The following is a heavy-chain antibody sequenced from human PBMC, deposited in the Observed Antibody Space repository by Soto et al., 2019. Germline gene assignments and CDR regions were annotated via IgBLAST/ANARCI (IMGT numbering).Heavy chain of an antibody. CDR2: IYYSGST. Sequence: SETLSLTCTVSGGSISSYYWSWIRQPPGKGLEWIGYIYYSGSTNYNPSLKSRVTISVDTSKNQFSLKLSSVTAADTAVYYCARDLEGERRWHWFDPWGQGTLVTVSS. CDR3: ARDLEGERRWHWFDP. V-gene: IGHV4-59*01. D-gene: IGHD3-16*01. CDR1: GGSISSYY. J-gene: IGHJ5*02.